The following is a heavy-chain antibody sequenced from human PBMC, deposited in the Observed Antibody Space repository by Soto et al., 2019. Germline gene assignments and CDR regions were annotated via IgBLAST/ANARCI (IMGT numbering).Heavy chain of an antibody. J-gene: IGHJ4*02. CDR2: ITGSGGST. V-gene: IGHV3-23*01. CDR3: AKESGTAVAGTYGY. D-gene: IGHD6-19*01. CDR1: GFTFSSYA. Sequence: EVQLLESGGGLVQPGGSLRVSCAASGFTFSSYAMSWVRQAPGKGLEWVSVITGSGGSTYYADSVKGRFTISRDNSKNTLYLQMNSLSGEDTAVYYCAKESGTAVAGTYGYWGQGTLVTVSS.